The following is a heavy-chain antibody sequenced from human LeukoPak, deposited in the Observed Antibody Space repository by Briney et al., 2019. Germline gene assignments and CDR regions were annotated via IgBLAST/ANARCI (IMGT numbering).Heavy chain of an antibody. CDR3: ANSYCGGDCYLP. Sequence: GGSLRLSCAASGFTFSSYAMSWVRQAPGKGLEWASAISGSGGSTDYADSVKGRFTISRDNSKNTLYLQMNSLRVEDTAVYYCANSYCGGDCYLPWGQGTLVTVSS. CDR2: ISGSGGST. J-gene: IGHJ5*02. D-gene: IGHD2-21*02. CDR1: GFTFSSYA. V-gene: IGHV3-23*01.